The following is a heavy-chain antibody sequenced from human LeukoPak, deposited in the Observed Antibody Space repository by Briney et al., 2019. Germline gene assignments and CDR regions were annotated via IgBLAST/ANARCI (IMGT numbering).Heavy chain of an antibody. CDR3: ARADCSSTGCPPFDY. Sequence: PGGSLRLSCAASGFTFSSYAMHWVRQAPGKGLEYVSAISSNGGSTYYANSVKGRFTISRDNSKNTLYLQMGSLRAEDMAVYYCARADCSSTGCPPFDYWGQGTLVTVSS. D-gene: IGHD2-2*01. CDR2: ISSNGGST. J-gene: IGHJ4*02. V-gene: IGHV3-64*01. CDR1: GFTFSSYA.